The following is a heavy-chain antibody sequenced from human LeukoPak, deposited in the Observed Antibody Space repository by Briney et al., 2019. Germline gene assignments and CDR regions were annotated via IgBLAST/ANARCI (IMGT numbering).Heavy chain of an antibody. CDR3: ARVRLGTTSWFDP. Sequence: KSGGSLRLSCAASGFTFSSYSMNWVRQAPGKGLEWVSSISSSSSYIYYADSVKGRFTISRDNAKNSLYLQMNSLRDEDTAVYYCARVRLGTTSWFDPWGQGTLVTVSS. CDR2: ISSSSSYI. CDR1: GFTFSSYS. J-gene: IGHJ5*02. V-gene: IGHV3-21*01. D-gene: IGHD4-11*01.